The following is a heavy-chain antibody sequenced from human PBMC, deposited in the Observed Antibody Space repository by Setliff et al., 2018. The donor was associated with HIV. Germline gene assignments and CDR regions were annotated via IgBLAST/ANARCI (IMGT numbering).Heavy chain of an antibody. CDR1: GGSFSGYS. CDR2: INHSGSA. Sequence: SETLSLTCAVYGGSFSGYSWIWIRQPPGKGLEWIGEINHSGSANYNPSLKSRVTISLDTSRNQFSLKLSSVTAADTAVYYCARGPARAVARPGWLDPWGQGTLVTVSS. D-gene: IGHD6-19*01. V-gene: IGHV4-34*01. CDR3: ARGPARAVARPGWLDP. J-gene: IGHJ5*02.